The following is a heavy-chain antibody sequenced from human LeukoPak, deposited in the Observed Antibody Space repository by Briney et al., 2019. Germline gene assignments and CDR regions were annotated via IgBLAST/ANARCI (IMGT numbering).Heavy chain of an antibody. CDR1: GFTFSTYD. CDR2: IYSGGST. CDR3: ATSDGSYFDY. J-gene: IGHJ4*02. D-gene: IGHD1-1*01. Sequence: GGTLRLSCAASGFTFSTYDMSWVRRAPGKGLEWVSVIYSGGSTYYADSLKGRFTISRDNSKNTLYLQMNSLRAEDTAVYYCATSDGSYFDYWGQGTLVTVSS. V-gene: IGHV3-66*01.